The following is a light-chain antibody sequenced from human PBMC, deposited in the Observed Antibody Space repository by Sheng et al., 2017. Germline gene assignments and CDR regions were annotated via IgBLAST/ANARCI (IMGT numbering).Light chain of an antibody. J-gene: IGKJ2*01. CDR3: QQYYDWPPYT. CDR2: GAS. Sequence: ERVMTQSPATLSVSPGERVTLSCRASQTVSSKLAWYQQKPGQAPRLLIYGASTRATGIPARFSGSGSGTEFTLTISSLQSEDFAVYYCQQYYDWPPYTFGQGTKLEIK. V-gene: IGKV3-15*01. CDR1: QTVSSK.